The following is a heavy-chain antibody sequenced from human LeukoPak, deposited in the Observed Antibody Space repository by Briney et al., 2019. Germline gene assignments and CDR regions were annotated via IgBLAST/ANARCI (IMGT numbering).Heavy chain of an antibody. CDR3: AREPSGVRGVITNWFDP. J-gene: IGHJ5*02. Sequence: ASVKVSCKASGGTFSSYAISWVRQAPGQGLEWMGGIIPIFGTANYAQKFQGRVTITADESTSTAYMELSSLRSEDTAVYYCAREPSGVRGVITNWFDPWGQGTLVTVSS. CDR1: GGTFSSYA. CDR2: IIPIFGTA. D-gene: IGHD3-10*01. V-gene: IGHV1-69*13.